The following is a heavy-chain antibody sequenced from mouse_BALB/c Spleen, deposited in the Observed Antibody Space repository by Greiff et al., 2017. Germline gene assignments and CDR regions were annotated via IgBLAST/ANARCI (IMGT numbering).Heavy chain of an antibody. CDR1: GFTFSSYA. D-gene: IGHD2-4*01. Sequence: EVHLVESGGGLVKPGGSLKLSCAASGFTFSSYAMSWVRQSPEKRLEWVAEISSGGSYTYYPDTVTGRFTISRDNAKNTLYLEMSSLRSEDTAMYYCAVITTRFAYWGQGTLVTVSA. CDR2: ISSGGSYT. V-gene: IGHV5-9-4*01. J-gene: IGHJ3*01. CDR3: AVITTRFAY.